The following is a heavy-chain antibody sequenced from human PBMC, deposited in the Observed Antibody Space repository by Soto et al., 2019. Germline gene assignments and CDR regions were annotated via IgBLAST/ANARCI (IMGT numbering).Heavy chain of an antibody. Sequence: PGGSLRLSCAASGLTFSHYPMHWVRQATGKGLEWVAVISFDGSNKFYADSVKGRFTISKDNSQNTLYLQMNDLRHEDTAVYYCARLPGPLVSVLYIYPLDARESPSDVDIWGQGTTVTVSS. D-gene: IGHD2-21*02. J-gene: IGHJ6*02. CDR2: ISFDGSNK. CDR3: ARLPGPLVSVLYIYPLDARESPSDVDI. V-gene: IGHV3-30*04. CDR1: GLTFSHYP.